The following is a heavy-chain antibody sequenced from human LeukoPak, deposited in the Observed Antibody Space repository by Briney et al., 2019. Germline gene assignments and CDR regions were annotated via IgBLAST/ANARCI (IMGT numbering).Heavy chain of an antibody. D-gene: IGHD3-22*01. Sequence: SGPTLVKPTQTLTLTCTFSGFSLTTSGVGVGWIRQPPGKALEWLALIYWNDDKRYSPSLKSRLTITKDTSKNQVVLTMTNMDPVDTATYYCAHSIYDSSGYYYNDAFDIWGQGTMVTVSS. CDR1: GFSLTTSGVG. J-gene: IGHJ3*02. V-gene: IGHV2-5*01. CDR2: IYWNDDK. CDR3: AHSIYDSSGYYYNDAFDI.